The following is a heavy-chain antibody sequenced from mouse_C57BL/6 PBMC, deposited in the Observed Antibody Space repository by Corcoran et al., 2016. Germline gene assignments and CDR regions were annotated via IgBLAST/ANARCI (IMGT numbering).Heavy chain of an antibody. Sequence: QIQLVQSGPELKKPGETVKISCKASGYTFTNYGMSWVKQAPGKGLKWMGWINTYSGVPTYADDFKGRFAFSLETSASTAYLQINNLKNEDTATTFCDRHPRVRYAMDYWGQGTSVTVSS. CDR1: GYTFTNYG. CDR3: DRHPRVRYAMDY. V-gene: IGHV9-3*01. J-gene: IGHJ4*01. D-gene: IGHD2-14*01. CDR2: INTYSGVP.